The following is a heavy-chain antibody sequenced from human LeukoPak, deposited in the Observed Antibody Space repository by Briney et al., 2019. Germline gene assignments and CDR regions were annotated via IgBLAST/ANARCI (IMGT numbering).Heavy chain of an antibody. CDR2: IIPIFGTA. CDR3: ASTTLGYCNGGSCYTLDY. V-gene: IGHV1-69*13. J-gene: IGHJ4*02. D-gene: IGHD2-15*01. Sequence: SVKVSCKASGGTFSSYAISWVRQAPGQGLEWMGGIIPIFGTANYAQKFQGRVTITADESTSTAYMELSSLRSEDTAVYYCASTTLGYCNGGSCYTLDYWGQGTLVTVSS. CDR1: GGTFSSYA.